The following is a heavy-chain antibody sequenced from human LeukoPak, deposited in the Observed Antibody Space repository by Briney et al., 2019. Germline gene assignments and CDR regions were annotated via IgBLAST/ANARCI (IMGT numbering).Heavy chain of an antibody. CDR3: ARADCGGDCYFVDDY. V-gene: IGHV3-48*01. J-gene: IGHJ4*02. D-gene: IGHD2-21*02. CDR2: ISSSSSTI. CDR1: GFTFSSYS. Sequence: GGSLRLSCAASGFTFSSYSMNWVRQAPGKGLEWVSYISSSSSTIYYADSVKGRFTISRDNAKNSLYLQMNSLRAEDTAVYYCARADCGGDCYFVDDYWGQATLVTVSS.